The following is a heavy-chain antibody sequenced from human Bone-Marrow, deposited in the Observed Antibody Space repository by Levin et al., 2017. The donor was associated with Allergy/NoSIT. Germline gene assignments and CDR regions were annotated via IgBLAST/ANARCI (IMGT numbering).Heavy chain of an antibody. V-gene: IGHV1-3*01. CDR1: GYRFFSYT. Sequence: GGSLRLSCKAPGYRFFSYTMHWVRQAPGQRLEWMGSINAVNGDTKYSQKFQGRVTITRDTPASTGYMEVSSLTSEDTAVYYCARDRLRNMNSFDYWGQGTLVTVSS. J-gene: IGHJ4*02. CDR3: ARDRLRNMNSFDY. CDR2: INAVNGDT. D-gene: IGHD5/OR15-5a*01.